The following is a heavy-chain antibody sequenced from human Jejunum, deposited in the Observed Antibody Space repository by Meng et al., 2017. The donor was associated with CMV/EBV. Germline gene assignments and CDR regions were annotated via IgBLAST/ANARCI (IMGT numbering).Heavy chain of an antibody. D-gene: IGHD2-2*01. V-gene: IGHV1-18*01. CDR1: GFNFTSYA. CDR2: ISAYNGNT. CDR3: ARFYCSSTSCPHVLFDY. Sequence: LSGAEVKPPGAAVKFFCEASGFNFTSYAIRWVRQAPGQGIQYMGWISAYNGNTNYAQELQGRVTMTTDTSTSTAYMELRSLRFDDTAVYYCARFYCSSTSCPHVLFDYWGQGTLVTVSS. J-gene: IGHJ4*02.